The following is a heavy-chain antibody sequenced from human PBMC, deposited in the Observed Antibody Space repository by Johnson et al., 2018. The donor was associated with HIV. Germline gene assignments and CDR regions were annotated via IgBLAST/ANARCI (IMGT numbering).Heavy chain of an antibody. V-gene: IGHV3-30*03. CDR1: GFTFSSYG. J-gene: IGHJ3*02. CDR3: ARQPDNFWSSDAFDI. CDR2: ISYDGSTI. Sequence: GRSLRLSCVASGFTFSSYGMNWVRQAPGKGLEWVAVISYDGSTIYYADSVVKGRFTISRDNAKNSVFLQMNSLRDEDTAIYYCARQPDNFWSSDAFDIWGQGTMVTVSS. D-gene: IGHD3-3*01.